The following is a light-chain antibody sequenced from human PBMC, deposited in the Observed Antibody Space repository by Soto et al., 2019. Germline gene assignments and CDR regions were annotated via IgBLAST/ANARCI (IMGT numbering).Light chain of an antibody. Sequence: QSALTQPASVSGSPGQSITISCTGTSSDVGSYNLVSWCQQHPGKAPKLMIYEGSKRPSGVSNRFSGSKSGNTASLTISGLQAEDEADYYCCSYAGSGTWGFGGVTQLTVL. CDR2: EGS. CDR1: SSDVGSYNL. V-gene: IGLV2-23*01. J-gene: IGLJ3*02. CDR3: CSYAGSGTWG.